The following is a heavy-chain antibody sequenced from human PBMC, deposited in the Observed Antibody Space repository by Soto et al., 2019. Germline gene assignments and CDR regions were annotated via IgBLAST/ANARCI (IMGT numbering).Heavy chain of an antibody. Sequence: SVKVSCKASGGTFSSYAISWVRQAPGQGFEWMGGIIPIFGTANYAQKFQGRVTITADESTSTAYMELSSLRSEDTAVYYCARDMTIFGVVTRYYFDYWGQGTLVTVSS. CDR3: ARDMTIFGVVTRYYFDY. CDR1: GGTFSSYA. V-gene: IGHV1-69*13. J-gene: IGHJ4*02. CDR2: IIPIFGTA. D-gene: IGHD3-3*01.